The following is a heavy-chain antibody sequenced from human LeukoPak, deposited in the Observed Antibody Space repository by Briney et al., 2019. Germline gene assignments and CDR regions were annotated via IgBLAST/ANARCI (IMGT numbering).Heavy chain of an antibody. Sequence: PGGSLRLSCAASGFTFSSYGMHWVRQAPGKGLEWVAVISYDGSNKYYADSVKGRFAISRDNSKNTLYLQMNSLRAEDTAVYYCAKDQESSGWDYWGQGTLVTASS. J-gene: IGHJ4*02. CDR1: GFTFSSYG. CDR3: AKDQESSGWDY. V-gene: IGHV3-30*18. CDR2: ISYDGSNK. D-gene: IGHD6-19*01.